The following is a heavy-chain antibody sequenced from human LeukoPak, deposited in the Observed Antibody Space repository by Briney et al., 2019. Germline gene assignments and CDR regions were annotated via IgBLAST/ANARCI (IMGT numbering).Heavy chain of an antibody. CDR3: ARKVAAAIDY. J-gene: IGHJ4*02. CDR1: GGSISSSSYY. Sequence: PSETLSLTCTVSGGSISSSSYYWGWIRQPPGKGLEWIGSIYYSGSTYYNPSLKSRVTISVDTSKNQFSLKLSSVTAADTAVYYCARKVAAAIDYWGRGTLVTVSS. D-gene: IGHD6-13*01. V-gene: IGHV4-39*07. CDR2: IYYSGST.